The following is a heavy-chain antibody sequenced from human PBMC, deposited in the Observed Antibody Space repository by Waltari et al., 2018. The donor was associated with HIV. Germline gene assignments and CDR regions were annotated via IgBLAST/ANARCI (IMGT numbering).Heavy chain of an antibody. D-gene: IGHD1-26*01. CDR1: GISISTYA. CDR2: IRGDGAGT. Sequence: VQLLESGGGLVQPGGSLRLSCAASGISISTYAMSWVRQAPGKGLEWVSAIRGDGAGTFYVDSVKGRFTVSRDSSKNTLYLQMSSLRVEDTALYYCAVHTVGATYYWGQGTLVTVSS. V-gene: IGHV3-23*01. CDR3: AVHTVGATYY. J-gene: IGHJ4*02.